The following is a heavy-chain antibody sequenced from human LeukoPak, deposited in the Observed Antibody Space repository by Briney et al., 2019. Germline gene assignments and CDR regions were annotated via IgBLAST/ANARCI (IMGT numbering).Heavy chain of an antibody. V-gene: IGHV1-2*02. J-gene: IGHJ4*02. CDR2: MNPNSGGT. CDR3: ATVVGARGGDYFDY. CDR1: GYTFTGYY. D-gene: IGHD1-26*01. Sequence: ASVKVSCKASGYTFTGYYMHWVRQAPGQGLERMGWMNPNSGGTNYAQKFQGRVTMTRDTSISTAYMELSRLRSDDTAVYYCATVVGARGGDYFDYWGQGTLVTVSS.